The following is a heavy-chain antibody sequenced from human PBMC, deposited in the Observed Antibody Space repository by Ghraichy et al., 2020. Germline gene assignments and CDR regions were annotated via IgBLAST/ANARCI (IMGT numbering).Heavy chain of an antibody. J-gene: IGHJ4*02. D-gene: IGHD4-11*01. Sequence: GGSLRLSCAASGFIFSNYAMHWVRQAPGKGLEWVAVVSWDGSDKFYGDSVRGRFTVSRDDSKNLLVLQMNSLRPDDTAVYYCAEDSCGGNYDPPCYGGQGSLVTVSS. CDR1: GFIFSNYA. V-gene: IGHV3-30-3*01. CDR3: AEDSCGGNYDPPCY. CDR2: VSWDGSDK.